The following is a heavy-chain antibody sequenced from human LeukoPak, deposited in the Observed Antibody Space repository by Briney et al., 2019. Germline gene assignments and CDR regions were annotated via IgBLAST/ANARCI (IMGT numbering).Heavy chain of an antibody. Sequence: NASETLSLTCTVSGGSISSSSYYWGWIRQPPGKGLEWIGSIYYSGSTYYNPSLKSRVTISVDTSKNQFSLKLSSVTAADTAVYYCARDTLFGVVTAIPSWFGPWGQGTLVTVSS. CDR1: GGSISSSSYY. CDR3: ARDTLFGVVTAIPSWFGP. J-gene: IGHJ5*02. D-gene: IGHD2-21*02. V-gene: IGHV4-39*07. CDR2: IYYSGST.